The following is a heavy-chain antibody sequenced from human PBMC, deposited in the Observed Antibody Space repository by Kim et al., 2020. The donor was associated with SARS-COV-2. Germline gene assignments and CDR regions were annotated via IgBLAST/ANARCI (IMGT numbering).Heavy chain of an antibody. Sequence: GGSLRLSCAASGFTFSNDWMHWVRQAPGKGLVWVSRINREGSSTSYADSVNGRFTISRDNAKNTLYLQMNSLRAEDTAVYYCARAPNGIAPDGTFFYWGQGTLVTVSS. CDR3: ARAPNGIAPDGTFFY. J-gene: IGHJ4*02. CDR1: GFTFSNDW. V-gene: IGHV3-74*01. CDR2: INREGSST. D-gene: IGHD6-13*01.